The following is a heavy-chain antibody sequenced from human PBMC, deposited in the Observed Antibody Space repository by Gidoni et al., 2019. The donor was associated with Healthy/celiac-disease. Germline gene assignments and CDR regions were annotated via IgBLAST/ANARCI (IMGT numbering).Heavy chain of an antibody. V-gene: IGHV1-46*01. CDR2: INPSGGST. Sequence: QVQLVQSGSEVKKPGASVTVSCKASGYTFTSYYMHWVRPAPGQGLEWMGIINPSGGSTSYAQKFSGRVTMTRDTSTSTVYMELRSLRSEDTAVYYCARGPGGNSDWFDPWGQGTLVTVSS. CDR1: GYTFTSYY. J-gene: IGHJ5*02. D-gene: IGHD2-21*02. CDR3: ARGPGGNSDWFDP.